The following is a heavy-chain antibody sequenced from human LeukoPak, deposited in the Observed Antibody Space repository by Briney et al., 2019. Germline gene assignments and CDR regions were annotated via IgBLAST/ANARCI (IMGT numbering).Heavy chain of an antibody. CDR1: GFTFDDYA. CDR3: AKDFHRYCGGGSCYSFDY. CDR2: ISWNSGSI. D-gene: IGHD2-15*01. Sequence: PGGSLRLSCAASGFTFDDYAMHWVRQAPGKGLEWASGISWNSGSIGYADSVKGRFTISRDNSKNTLYLQMNSLRAEDTAVYYCAKDFHRYCGGGSCYSFDYWGQGTLVTVSS. V-gene: IGHV3-9*01. J-gene: IGHJ4*02.